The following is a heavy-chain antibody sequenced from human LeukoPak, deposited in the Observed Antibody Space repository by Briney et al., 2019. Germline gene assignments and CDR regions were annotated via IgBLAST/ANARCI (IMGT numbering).Heavy chain of an antibody. V-gene: IGHV4-34*01. CDR1: GGSFSGYY. Sequence: SETLSLTCAVYGGSFSGYYWSWIRQPPGKGLEWIGEINHSGSTNYNPSLKSRVTISVETSKNQFSLKLSSVTAADTAVYYCARKRATLFDYWGQGTLVTVSS. CDR2: INHSGST. J-gene: IGHJ4*02. D-gene: IGHD5-24*01. CDR3: ARKRATLFDY.